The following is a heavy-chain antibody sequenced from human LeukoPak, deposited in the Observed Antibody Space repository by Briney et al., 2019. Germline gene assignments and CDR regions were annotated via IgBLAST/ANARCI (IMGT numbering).Heavy chain of an antibody. CDR3: ARDQGGSIAAAGTPLYYFDY. D-gene: IGHD6-13*01. V-gene: IGHV3-7*01. J-gene: IGHJ4*02. CDR2: INQDGSVK. Sequence: GGSLRLSCAVSGFTFSSYWMIWFRQAPGKGLEWVAHINQDGSVKNYVDSVKGRFTISRDNANNFLYLQMNSLRAEDTAVYYCARDQGGSIAAAGTPLYYFDYWGQGTLVTVSS. CDR1: GFTFSSYW.